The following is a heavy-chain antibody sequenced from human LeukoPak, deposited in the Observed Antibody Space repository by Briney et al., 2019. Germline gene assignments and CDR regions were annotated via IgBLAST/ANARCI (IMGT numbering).Heavy chain of an antibody. CDR3: AKDAPDGYDGDY. CDR2: IRYDGSNK. CDR1: GSTLSSYG. D-gene: IGHD5-12*01. Sequence: GGSLRLPCAASGSTLSSYGMHWVRQAPGKGLEWVAFIRYDGSNKYYADSVKGRFTISRDNSKNTLYLQMNSLRAEDTAVYYCAKDAPDGYDGDYWGQGTLVTVSS. J-gene: IGHJ4*02. V-gene: IGHV3-30*02.